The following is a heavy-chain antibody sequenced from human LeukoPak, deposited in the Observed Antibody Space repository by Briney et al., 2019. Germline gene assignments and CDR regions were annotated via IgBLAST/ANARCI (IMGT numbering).Heavy chain of an antibody. CDR2: LYYSGST. Sequence: SETLSLTCTVSGGSISNYYWSWIRQPPGKGLEWIGYLYYSGSTNYNPSLKSRVTISVDTSNNQFSLKLSSVTAADTAVHYCARVSYDSSGYFPAYFDYWGQGTLVTVSS. J-gene: IGHJ4*02. D-gene: IGHD3-22*01. V-gene: IGHV4-59*01. CDR3: ARVSYDSSGYFPAYFDY. CDR1: GGSISNYY.